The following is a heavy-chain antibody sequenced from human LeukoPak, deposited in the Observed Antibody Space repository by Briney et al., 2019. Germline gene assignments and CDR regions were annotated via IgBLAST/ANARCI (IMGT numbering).Heavy chain of an antibody. Sequence: ASVKVSCKASGYTFTGYYMHWVRQAPGQGLEWMGRINPNSGGTNYAQKFQGRVTMTRDTSISTAYMELSRLRSDDTAVYYCARGRAAAGSKGYYFDYWGQGTLVTVSS. J-gene: IGHJ4*02. D-gene: IGHD6-13*01. V-gene: IGHV1-2*06. CDR1: GYTFTGYY. CDR3: ARGRAAAGSKGYYFDY. CDR2: INPNSGGT.